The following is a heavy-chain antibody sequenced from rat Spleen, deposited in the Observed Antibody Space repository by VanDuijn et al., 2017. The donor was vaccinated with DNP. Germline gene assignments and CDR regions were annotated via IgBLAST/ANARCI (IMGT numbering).Heavy chain of an antibody. CDR3: ARTPYLYYFDY. J-gene: IGHJ2*01. CDR1: GYSITRNY. Sequence: EVQLQESGPGLVKPSQSLSLTCSVTGYSITRNYWGWIRKFPGNNMEWIGHISYSGNTSYNPSLKSRISITRDTSKNQFFLQLNSVTTEDTATYYCARTPYLYYFDYWGQGVMVTVSS. CDR2: ISYSGNT. D-gene: IGHD1-7*01. V-gene: IGHV3-1*01.